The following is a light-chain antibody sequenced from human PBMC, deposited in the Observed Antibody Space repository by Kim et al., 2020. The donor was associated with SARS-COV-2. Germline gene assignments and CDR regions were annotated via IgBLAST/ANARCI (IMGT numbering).Light chain of an antibody. CDR3: QAWDSSTVV. Sequence: SYELTQLPSVSVSPGQTASITCSGDKLGDRYVCWYQQKPGQSPALVIYQDAKRPSGIPERFSGSNSGNTATLTISGTQPMDEADYYCQAWDSSTVVFGGGTKLTVL. V-gene: IGLV3-1*01. J-gene: IGLJ2*01. CDR2: QDA. CDR1: KLGDRY.